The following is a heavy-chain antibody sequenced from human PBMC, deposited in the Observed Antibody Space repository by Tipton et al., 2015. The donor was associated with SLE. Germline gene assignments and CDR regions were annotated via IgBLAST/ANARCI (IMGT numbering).Heavy chain of an antibody. Sequence: LRLSCEVSGLNVRSEYMTWVRQPPGRGLEWIGYIHYSGSTNYSPSLKSRVTISLDTSKNQFSLKLSSVTAADTAVYYCARDPGYSSSSWGQGTLVTVSS. V-gene: IGHV4-59*02. D-gene: IGHD6-13*01. J-gene: IGHJ5*02. CDR3: ARDPGYSSSS. CDR2: IHYSGST. CDR1: GLNVRSEY.